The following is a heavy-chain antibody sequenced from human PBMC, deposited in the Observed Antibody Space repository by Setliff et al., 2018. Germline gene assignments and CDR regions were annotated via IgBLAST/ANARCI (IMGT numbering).Heavy chain of an antibody. J-gene: IGHJ5*02. CDR1: GYTFTSYG. D-gene: IGHD2-15*01. CDR3: ARRPAVLGIVYLDP. Sequence: PSVKVSCKASGYTFTSYGVSWVRQAPGQGLEWMGWISTYTANTKYAQRFQGRVTMTTDTSTSTAYMELRSLRSDDTAVYYCARRPAVLGIVYLDPWGQGTMVTVSS. CDR2: ISTYTANT. V-gene: IGHV1-18*01.